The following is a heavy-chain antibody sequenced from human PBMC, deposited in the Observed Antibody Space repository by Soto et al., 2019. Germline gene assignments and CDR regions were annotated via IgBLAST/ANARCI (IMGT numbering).Heavy chain of an antibody. V-gene: IGHV3-21*01. J-gene: IGHJ4*02. CDR2: ISSSSSYI. CDR3: ARGPPPQYYFDY. CDR1: GFTFSSYS. Sequence: GGSLRLSCAASGFTFSSYSMNRVRQAPGKGLEWVSSISSSSSYIYYADSVKGRFTISRDNAKNSLYLQMNSLRAEDTAVYYCARGPPPQYYFDYWGQGTLVTVSS.